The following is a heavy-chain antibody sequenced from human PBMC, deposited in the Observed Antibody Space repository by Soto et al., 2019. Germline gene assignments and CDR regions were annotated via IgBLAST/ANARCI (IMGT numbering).Heavy chain of an antibody. Sequence: QVQLVQSGAEVKKPGASVKVSCKASGYTFTSYGISWVRQAPGQGLEWMGWISAYNGNTNYAQKLQGRVTMTTDTSTSTAYMELRSLRSDDTAVYYCARYSELLWCGELFSTQNYYYGMDGWGQGTTVTVSS. CDR2: ISAYNGNT. CDR1: GYTFTSYG. CDR3: ARYSELLWCGELFSTQNYYYGMDG. J-gene: IGHJ6*02. V-gene: IGHV1-18*01. D-gene: IGHD3-10*01.